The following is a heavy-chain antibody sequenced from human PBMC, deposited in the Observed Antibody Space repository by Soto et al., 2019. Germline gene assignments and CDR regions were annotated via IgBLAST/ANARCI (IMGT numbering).Heavy chain of an antibody. CDR3: AREQVGANDY. CDR2: MNPNSANT. CDR1: GYTFTSYD. J-gene: IGHJ4*02. Sequence: QVQLVQSGAEVKKPGASVKVSCKASGYTFTSYDINWVRQATGQGLAWMGWMNPNSANTGYAQKFKGRVTMTRNTSLSTAYRELSSLRAEDTAVYYCAREQVGANDYWGQGTLVTVSS. V-gene: IGHV1-8*01. D-gene: IGHD1-26*01.